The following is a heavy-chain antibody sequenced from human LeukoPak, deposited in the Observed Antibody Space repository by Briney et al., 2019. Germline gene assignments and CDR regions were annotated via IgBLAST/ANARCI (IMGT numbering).Heavy chain of an antibody. Sequence: GGSVRLLCAASGFTYNIYWMLCARQAPGKARVGVSRIDRDGSAITSTDSVKGRFTVSRDNAKNTLYLQMNSLRAEDTAVYYYARGRVTTSPPFDYWGQGTLVTVPS. V-gene: IGHV3-74*01. CDR2: IDRDGSAI. CDR1: GFTYNIYW. D-gene: IGHD4-17*01. CDR3: ARGRVTTSPPFDY. J-gene: IGHJ4*02.